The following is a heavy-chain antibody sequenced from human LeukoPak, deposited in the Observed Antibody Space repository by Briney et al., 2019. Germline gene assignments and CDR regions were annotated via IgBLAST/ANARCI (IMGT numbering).Heavy chain of an antibody. J-gene: IGHJ4*02. D-gene: IGHD5-12*01. CDR2: ISTYNGNT. Sequence: VASVKVSCEASGYTFTSYGITWVRQAPGQGLEWMGWISTYNGNTNYAQNLQGRVTMTADTSTSTAYMELRSLISDDTAVYYCARGRGSTSRYWGQGTLVTVSS. CDR3: ARGRGSTSRY. CDR1: GYTFTSYG. V-gene: IGHV1-18*01.